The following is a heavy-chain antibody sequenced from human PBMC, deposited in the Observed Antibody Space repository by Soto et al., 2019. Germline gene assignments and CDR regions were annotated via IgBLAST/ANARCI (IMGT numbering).Heavy chain of an antibody. J-gene: IGHJ5*02. CDR3: ARVAAAGTSNWFDP. CDR1: GGSISSSSYY. CDR2: IYYSGRT. Sequence: SETLSLTCTVSGGSISSSSYYWGWIRQPPGKGLEWIGGIYYSGRTYYNPSLKSRVTISVATSKNQFSLKLSSVTAADTAVYYCARVAAAGTSNWFDPWGQGTLVTVSS. D-gene: IGHD6-13*01. V-gene: IGHV4-39*01.